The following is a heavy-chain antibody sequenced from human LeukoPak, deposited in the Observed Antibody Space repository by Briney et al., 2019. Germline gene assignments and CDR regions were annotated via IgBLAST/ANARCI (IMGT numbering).Heavy chain of an antibody. J-gene: IGHJ4*02. CDR3: SREGYSYGYQPLRFDY. V-gene: IGHV4-38-2*02. CDR2: IHHSGNT. Sequence: SETLSLTCTVSGYSISSGYFWGWIRPSPGKGLEWIGTIHHSGNTYYNPSLKSRVTISVDTSKNQFSLKLSSVTAADTAVYYCSREGYSYGYQPLRFDYWGQGTLVTVSS. CDR1: GYSISSGYF. D-gene: IGHD5-18*01.